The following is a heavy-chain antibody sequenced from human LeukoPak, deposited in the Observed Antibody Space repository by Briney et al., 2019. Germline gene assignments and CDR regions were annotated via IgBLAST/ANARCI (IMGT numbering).Heavy chain of an antibody. Sequence: GPLRLSCTVSGFTVSSNSMSWVRQAPGKGLEWVSFIYTTGRTHNSDSVKGRFTISRDSSKNTLYLQMNSLRAEDTAVYYCARRAGDYSHPYDYWGQGTLVTVSS. D-gene: IGHD3-22*01. CDR3: ARRAGDYSHPYDY. CDR2: IYTTGRT. J-gene: IGHJ4*02. V-gene: IGHV3-53*01. CDR1: GFTVSSNS.